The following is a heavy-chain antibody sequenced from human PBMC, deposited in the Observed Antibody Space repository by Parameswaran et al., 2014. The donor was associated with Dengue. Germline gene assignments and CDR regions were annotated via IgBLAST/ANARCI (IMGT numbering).Heavy chain of an antibody. V-gene: IGHV1-69*01. J-gene: IGHJ3*02. CDR3: ALATLDAFDI. CDR2: IIPIFGTA. Sequence: SWVRQAPGQGLEWMGGIIPIFGTANYAQKFQGRVTITADESTSTAYMELSSLRSEDTAVYYCALATLDAFDIWGQGTMVTVSS. D-gene: IGHD5-12*01.